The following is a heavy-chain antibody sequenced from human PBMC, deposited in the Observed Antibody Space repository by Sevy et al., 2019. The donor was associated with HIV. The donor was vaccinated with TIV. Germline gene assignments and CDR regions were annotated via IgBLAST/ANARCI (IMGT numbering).Heavy chain of an antibody. CDR2: IIPIFGTA. Sequence: ASVKVSCKTSGYTFTAYYLHWVRQAPGQGLEWMGGIIPIFGTANYAQKFQGRVTITADESTSTAYMELSSLRSEDTAVYYCARRVDGITMVRGHYGMDVWGQGTTVTVSS. D-gene: IGHD3-10*01. CDR1: GYTFTAYY. V-gene: IGHV1-69*13. J-gene: IGHJ6*02. CDR3: ARRVDGITMVRGHYGMDV.